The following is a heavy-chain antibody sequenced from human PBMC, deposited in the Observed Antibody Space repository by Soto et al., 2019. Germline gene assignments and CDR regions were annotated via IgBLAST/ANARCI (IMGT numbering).Heavy chain of an antibody. Sequence: QVQLVQSGAEVKKPGASVKVSCKASGYTFNNYGISWVRQAPGQGLEWMGWISADNGNTNYAQYLQGRVTMTTDTSTNTVYMELRSLRSDDTAVYYCARDQGRSYYVANDYCGQGTLVTVSP. D-gene: IGHD1-26*01. J-gene: IGHJ4*02. CDR1: GYTFNNYG. CDR2: ISADNGNT. V-gene: IGHV1-18*04. CDR3: ARDQGRSYYVANDY.